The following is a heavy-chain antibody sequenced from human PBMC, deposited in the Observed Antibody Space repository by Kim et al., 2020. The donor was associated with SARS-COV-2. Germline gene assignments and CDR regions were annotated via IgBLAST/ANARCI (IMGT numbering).Heavy chain of an antibody. V-gene: IGHV3-53*01. Sequence: NSGGSTEYADSVKGRFTISRDSAKNTLYLQMNSLRVEDTAVYYCANSAAYWGQGTLVTVSS. CDR3: ANSAAY. CDR2: NSGGST. J-gene: IGHJ4*02. D-gene: IGHD2-15*01.